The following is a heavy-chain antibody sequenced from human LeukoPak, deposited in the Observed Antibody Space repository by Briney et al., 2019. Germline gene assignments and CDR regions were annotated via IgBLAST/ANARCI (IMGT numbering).Heavy chain of an antibody. V-gene: IGHV1-18*01. D-gene: IGHD5/OR15-5a*01. Sequence: ASLKVSPTPSVYTLTTDGTSWVSPAARQGRGWVGWISAYNGKTNNVQKFQDRVSITIDTSTSTAYRELRSLRSDDTAMYYCARDRRVNDYRGEGTLVTVSS. CDR3: ARDRRVNDY. CDR2: ISAYNGKT. CDR1: VYTLTTDG. J-gene: IGHJ4*02.